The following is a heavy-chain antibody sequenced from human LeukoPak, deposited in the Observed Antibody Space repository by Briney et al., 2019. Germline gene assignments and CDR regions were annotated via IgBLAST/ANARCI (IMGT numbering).Heavy chain of an antibody. V-gene: IGHV5-51*01. D-gene: IGHD2-2*01. CDR1: GYSFTSYW. J-gene: IGHJ4*02. CDR2: IYPGDSDT. Sequence: GESLKISCKGSGYSFTSYWIGWVRQMPGKGLEWMGIIYPGDSDTRYSPSFQGQVTISADKSISTAYLQRSSLKASDTAMYYCARSSPHCSSTSCPFDYWGQGTLVTVSS. CDR3: ARSSPHCSSTSCPFDY.